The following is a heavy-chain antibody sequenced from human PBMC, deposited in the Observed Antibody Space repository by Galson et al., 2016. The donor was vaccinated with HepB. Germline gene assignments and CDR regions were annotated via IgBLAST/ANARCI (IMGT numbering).Heavy chain of an antibody. Sequence: SLRLSCAVSGISVGSYAMNWVRQAPGKGLEWVSRISGGGVNTYYGDSVEGRFTISRDNSKNTLYLQMNSLRVEDTALYYCAKGSYSSGSAVNWFDPWGQGTLVTVSS. D-gene: IGHD6-19*01. CDR2: ISGGGVNT. CDR3: AKGSYSSGSAVNWFDP. V-gene: IGHV3-23*01. CDR1: GISVGSYA. J-gene: IGHJ5*02.